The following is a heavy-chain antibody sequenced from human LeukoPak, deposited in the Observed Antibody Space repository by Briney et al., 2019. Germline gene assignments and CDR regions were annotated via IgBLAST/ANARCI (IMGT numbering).Heavy chain of an antibody. V-gene: IGHV4-39*07. CDR2: INHSGST. CDR1: SGSISSSSYY. Sequence: SETLSLTCTVSSGSISSSSYYWGWIRQPPGKGLEWIGEINHSGSTNYNPSLKSRVTISVDTSKNQFSLKLSSVTAADTAVYYCARGGSSSWYPFDYWGQGTLVTVSS. J-gene: IGHJ4*02. D-gene: IGHD6-13*01. CDR3: ARGGSSSWYPFDY.